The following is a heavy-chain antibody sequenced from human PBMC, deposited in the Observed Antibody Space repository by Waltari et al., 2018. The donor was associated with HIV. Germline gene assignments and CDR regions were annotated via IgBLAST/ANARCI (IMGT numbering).Heavy chain of an antibody. D-gene: IGHD5-12*01. Sequence: EVQLLESGGGLVQPGGSLGLSCAASGFAFGTYVVSGFRRAPGKGLEWVSGISGGGEKTYYANSVKGRFTISRDNSNNTLYLQMTSLRDEDTAIYYCAKDGLVATISGAPFDYWGQGTLVTVSS. CDR1: GFAFGTYV. J-gene: IGHJ4*02. V-gene: IGHV3-23*01. CDR2: ISGGGEKT. CDR3: AKDGLVATISGAPFDY.